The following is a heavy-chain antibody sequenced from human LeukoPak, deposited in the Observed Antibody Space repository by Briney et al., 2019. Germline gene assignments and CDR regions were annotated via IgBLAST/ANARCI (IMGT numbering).Heavy chain of an antibody. D-gene: IGHD1-26*01. V-gene: IGHV3-66*01. J-gene: IGHJ4*02. CDR3: ARDLRVGIFDY. Sequence: GGSLRLSCAASGFTVSSNYMSWVRQAPGKGLEWVSVIYSGGSTYYADSVKGRFTISRDNSKNTLYLQMNSLRAEDTAVYYCARDLRVGIFDYWGQGTLVTVSS. CDR1: GFTVSSNY. CDR2: IYSGGST.